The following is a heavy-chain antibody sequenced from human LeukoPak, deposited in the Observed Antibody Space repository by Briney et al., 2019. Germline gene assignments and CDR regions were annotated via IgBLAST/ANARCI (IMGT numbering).Heavy chain of an antibody. D-gene: IGHD6-6*01. CDR3: ARGRVLGSSSPFDY. J-gene: IGHJ4*02. V-gene: IGHV4-34*01. CDR1: VGSFSGYY. CDR2: INHSGST. Sequence: TSETLSLTCAVYVGSFSGYYWSWIRQPPGKGLEWIGEINHSGSTNYNPSLKSRVTISVDTSKNQFSLKLSSVTAADMAVYYCARGRVLGSSSPFDYWGQGTLVTVSS.